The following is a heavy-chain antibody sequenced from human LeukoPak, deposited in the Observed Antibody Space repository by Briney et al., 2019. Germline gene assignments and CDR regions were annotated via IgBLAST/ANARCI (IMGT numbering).Heavy chain of an antibody. CDR2: IKLDGSEK. V-gene: IGHV3-7*05. CDR3: ARVWAYYYDSSGYIDY. J-gene: IGHJ4*02. Sequence: PGGSLRLSCAASGFTFSSYWMTWVRQAPGEGLEWVAHIKLDGSEKYYVDSVKGRFTISRDNAKNSLYLQMNSLRADDTAVYYCARVWAYYYDSSGYIDYWGQGTLVTVSS. CDR1: GFTFSSYW. D-gene: IGHD3-22*01.